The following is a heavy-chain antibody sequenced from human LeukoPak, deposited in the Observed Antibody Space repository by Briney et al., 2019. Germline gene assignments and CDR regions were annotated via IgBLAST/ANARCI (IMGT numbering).Heavy chain of an antibody. D-gene: IGHD6-19*01. Sequence: SETLSLTCTVSGGPISSSTYYWDWIRQPPGKGLEWIGRIYYSGSTYYNPSLKSQVTISVDTSENQFSLKLTSVIAADTAIYYCARNLNSGGLTPWGQGTLVTVSS. CDR2: IYYSGST. CDR3: ARNLNSGGLTP. CDR1: GGPISSSTYY. J-gene: IGHJ5*02. V-gene: IGHV4-39*01.